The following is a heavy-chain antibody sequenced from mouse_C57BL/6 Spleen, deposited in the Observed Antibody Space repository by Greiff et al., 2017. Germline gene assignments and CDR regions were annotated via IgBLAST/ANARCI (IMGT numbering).Heavy chain of an antibody. CDR3: ARNRDGYYVDY. CDR2: IDPSDSYT. D-gene: IGHD4-1*01. V-gene: IGHV1-69*01. CDR1: GYTFTSYW. Sequence: QVQLQQPGAELVMPGASVKLSCKASGYTFTSYWMHWVKQRPGQGLEWIGEIDPSDSYTNYNQKFKGKSTLTVDKSSSTAYMQLSSLTSEDSAVDYCARNRDGYYVDYGGQGTTLTVSS. J-gene: IGHJ2*01.